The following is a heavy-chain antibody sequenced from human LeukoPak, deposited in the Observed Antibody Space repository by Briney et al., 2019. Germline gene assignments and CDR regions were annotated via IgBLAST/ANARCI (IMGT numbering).Heavy chain of an antibody. V-gene: IGHV1-18*01. CDR1: GYTFTSYG. J-gene: IGHJ5*02. CDR3: ARGGVYGNWFDP. Sequence: ASVKVSCKASGYTFTSYGISWVRQAPGQGLEWMGWISAYNGGTNYAQKFQGRVTMTRDTSISTAHMELSRLTSDDTAVYYCARGGVYGNWFDPWGQGTLVTVSS. D-gene: IGHD2-8*01. CDR2: ISAYNGGT.